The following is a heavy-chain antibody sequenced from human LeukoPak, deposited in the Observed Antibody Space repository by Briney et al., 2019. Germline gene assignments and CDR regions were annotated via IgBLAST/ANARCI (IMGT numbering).Heavy chain of an antibody. V-gene: IGHV3-21*01. Sequence: GGSLRLSCAASGFTFSSYSMNWVRQAPGKGLEWVSSISSSSSYIYYADSAKGRFTISRDNAKNSLYLQMNSLRAEDTAVYYCARTIEEYCSGGSCYHYYFDYWGQGTLVTVSS. CDR3: ARTIEEYCSGGSCYHYYFDY. CDR2: ISSSSSYI. J-gene: IGHJ4*02. CDR1: GFTFSSYS. D-gene: IGHD2-15*01.